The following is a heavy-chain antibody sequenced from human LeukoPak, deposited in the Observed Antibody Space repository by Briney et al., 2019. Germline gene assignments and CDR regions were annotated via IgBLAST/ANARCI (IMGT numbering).Heavy chain of an antibody. Sequence: PGGSLRLSCAASGFTFSSYSMNWVRQAPGKGLEWVSSISSSSSYIYYADSVKGRFTISRDNAKNSLYLQMNSLRAEDTAVYYCAREQHSGSYYSPNAFDIWGQGTMVTVSS. V-gene: IGHV3-21*01. D-gene: IGHD1-26*01. CDR2: ISSSSSYI. J-gene: IGHJ3*02. CDR1: GFTFSSYS. CDR3: AREQHSGSYYSPNAFDI.